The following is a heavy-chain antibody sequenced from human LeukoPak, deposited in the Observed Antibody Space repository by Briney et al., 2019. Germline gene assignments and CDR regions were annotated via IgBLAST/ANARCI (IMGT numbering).Heavy chain of an antibody. CDR2: INHSGST. CDR3: ARGWAVAGLYYFDY. J-gene: IGHJ4*02. Sequence: SETLSLTCAVYGGSLSGFYWSWIRQSPGKGLEWIGEINHSGSTNYNPSLKSRVTISVDTSKNQFSLKLSSVTAADTAVYYCARGWAVAGLYYFDYWGQGTLVTVSS. D-gene: IGHD6-19*01. CDR1: GGSLSGFY. V-gene: IGHV4-34*01.